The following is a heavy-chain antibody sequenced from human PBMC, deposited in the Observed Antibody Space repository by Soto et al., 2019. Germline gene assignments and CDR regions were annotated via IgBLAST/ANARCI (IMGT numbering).Heavy chain of an antibody. D-gene: IGHD1-26*01. J-gene: IGHJ4*02. CDR1: GFTVSSNY. CDR3: ARDLGFSGTYSSVFDY. Sequence: GGSLRLSCAVSGFTVSSNYMNWVRQAPGKGLEWVSVIYSGGSTYYADSVKGRFTISRDNSKNTLYPQMNSLRAEDTAVYYCARDLGFSGTYSSVFDYWGQGTLVTVSS. CDR2: IYSGGST. V-gene: IGHV3-53*01.